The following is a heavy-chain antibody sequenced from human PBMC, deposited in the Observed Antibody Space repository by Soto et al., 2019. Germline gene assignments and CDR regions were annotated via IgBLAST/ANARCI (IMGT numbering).Heavy chain of an antibody. J-gene: IGHJ2*01. CDR3: AGGLEGSGRYYNWPFWHFDR. V-gene: IGHV3-7*01. CDR1: GITFSSYW. Sequence: PGGSLRLSCAASGITFSSYWMSWVRQAPGKGLEWVANIKQDGSEKYYVDSVKGRFTISRDNAKNSLYLQMNRLGAEDTAVHYWAGGLEGSGRYYNWPFWHFDRWGPGTLVTVPS. CDR2: IKQDGSEK. D-gene: IGHD3-10*01.